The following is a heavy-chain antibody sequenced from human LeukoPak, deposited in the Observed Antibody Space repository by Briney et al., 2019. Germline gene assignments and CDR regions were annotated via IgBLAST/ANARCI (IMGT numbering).Heavy chain of an antibody. J-gene: IGHJ4*02. Sequence: GGSLRLSCAASGFTFSSYAMSWVRQAPGKGLEWVSAISGSGDNTYYADSVKGRFTISRDNSKNTLYLHMNSLRAEDTAVYYCAKGPVRGVFYWGQGILVTVSS. V-gene: IGHV3-23*01. CDR1: GFTFSSYA. CDR2: ISGSGDNT. CDR3: AKGPVRGVFY. D-gene: IGHD3-10*01.